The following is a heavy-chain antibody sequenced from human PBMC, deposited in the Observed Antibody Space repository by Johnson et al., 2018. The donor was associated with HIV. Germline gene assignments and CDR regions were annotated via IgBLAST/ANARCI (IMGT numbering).Heavy chain of an antibody. CDR2: IYRGGST. Sequence: EVQLVESGGGLVQPGGSLRLSCAASGFTVSSNYMSWVRQAPGKGLEWVSVIYRGGSTYYADSVNGRFTISRDNSKNTLYLQMNSLRAEDTAVYYCARDRMRVATKDAFDIWGQGTMVTVSS. V-gene: IGHV3-66*02. CDR1: GFTVSSNY. CDR3: ARDRMRVATKDAFDI. J-gene: IGHJ3*02. D-gene: IGHD2-15*01.